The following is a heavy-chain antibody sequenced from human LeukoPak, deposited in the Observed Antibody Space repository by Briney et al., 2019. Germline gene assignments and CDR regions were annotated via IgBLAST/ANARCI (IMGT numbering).Heavy chain of an antibody. CDR1: GFTFSSYR. J-gene: IGHJ4*02. CDR2: INSDGSST. CDR3: ARGGPIAAAGVYFDY. Sequence: GGSLRLSCAASGFTFSSYRMHWVRRAPGKGLVWVSRINSDGSSTSYADSVKGRFTISRDNAKNTLYLQMNSLRAEDTAVYYCARGGPIAAAGVYFDYWGQGTLVTVSS. V-gene: IGHV3-74*01. D-gene: IGHD6-13*01.